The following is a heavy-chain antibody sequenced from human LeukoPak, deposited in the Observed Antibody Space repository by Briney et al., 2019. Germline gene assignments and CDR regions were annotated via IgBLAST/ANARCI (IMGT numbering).Heavy chain of an antibody. J-gene: IGHJ4*02. V-gene: IGHV3-48*03. Sequence: GGSLRLSCAVSGLTFSNFKMNWVRQAPGKGLEWVPYISDSGRTTFYADSVKGRFTISRDNAKNSLYLQMNSLRAEDTAVYYCARDRVGYSGSYSGYYFDYWGQGTLVTVSS. D-gene: IGHD1-26*01. CDR1: GLTFSNFK. CDR2: ISDSGRTT. CDR3: ARDRVGYSGSYSGYYFDY.